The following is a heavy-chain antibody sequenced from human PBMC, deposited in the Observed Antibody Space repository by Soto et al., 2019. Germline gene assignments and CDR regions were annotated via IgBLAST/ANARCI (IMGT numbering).Heavy chain of an antibody. D-gene: IGHD6-6*01. J-gene: IGHJ4*02. CDR3: AREYSSSSGFDF. CDR1: GYTFSNYA. V-gene: IGHV1-3*01. Sequence: ASVKVSCKASGYTFSNYAIHWVRQAPGQRLEWMGWINVGDGNTRYSQTFQGRVSITRDTYASTVYMELSRLRSEDTAAYYCAREYSSSSGFDFWGQGILVTVSS. CDR2: INVGDGNT.